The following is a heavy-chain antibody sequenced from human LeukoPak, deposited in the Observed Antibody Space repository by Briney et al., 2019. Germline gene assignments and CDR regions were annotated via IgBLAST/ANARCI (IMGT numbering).Heavy chain of an antibody. Sequence: APVKVSCKVSGYTLTELSMHWVRQAPGKGLEWMGGFDPEDGETIYAQKFQGRVTMTTDTSTSTAYMELRSLRSDDTAVYYCARLSNYDSSRFDPWGQGTLVTVSS. CDR1: GYTLTELS. V-gene: IGHV1-24*01. D-gene: IGHD4-11*01. CDR3: ARLSNYDSSRFDP. J-gene: IGHJ5*02. CDR2: FDPEDGET.